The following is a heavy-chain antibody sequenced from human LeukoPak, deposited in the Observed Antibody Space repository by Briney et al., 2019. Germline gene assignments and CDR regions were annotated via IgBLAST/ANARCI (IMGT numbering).Heavy chain of an antibody. J-gene: IGHJ3*02. Sequence: GGSLRLSCAASGFTFDDYGMSWVRQAPGKGLEWVSGINWNGGSTGYADSVKGRFTTSRDNAKNSLYLQMNSLRAEDTALYYCARFQYSSSSSAFDIWGQGTMVTVSS. CDR3: ARFQYSSSSSAFDI. CDR1: GFTFDDYG. CDR2: INWNGGST. V-gene: IGHV3-20*04. D-gene: IGHD6-6*01.